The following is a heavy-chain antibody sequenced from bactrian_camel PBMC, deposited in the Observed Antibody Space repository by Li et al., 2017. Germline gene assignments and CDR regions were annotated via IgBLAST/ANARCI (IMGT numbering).Heavy chain of an antibody. CDR1: EFKIC. CDR3: RRILSWVVLGTFYLTLR. J-gene: IGHJ4*01. V-gene: IGHV3S55*01. Sequence: HVQLVESGGGSVQAGGSLSLTCMVSEFKICMAWFRQAPGKEREGVAAIDSDGITSYAESVRARFAISKDDASSTLYLQMNNLKPEDTACTTVRRILSWVVLGTFYLTLRIGAREPRSPSP. CDR2: IDSDGIT. D-gene: IGHD1*01.